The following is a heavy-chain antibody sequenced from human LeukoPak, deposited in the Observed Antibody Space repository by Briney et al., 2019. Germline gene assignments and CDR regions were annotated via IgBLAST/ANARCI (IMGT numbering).Heavy chain of an antibody. Sequence: SETLSLTCAVYGGSFSGYYWSWIRQPPGKGLEWIGEINHSGSTNYNPSLKSRVTISVDTSKNQFSLKLSSVTAADTAVYYCARNPLSYYYGSGSYSSGPDYWGQGTLVTVSS. CDR3: ARNPLSYYYGSGSYSSGPDY. CDR2: INHSGST. J-gene: IGHJ4*02. V-gene: IGHV4-34*01. CDR1: GGSFSGYY. D-gene: IGHD3-10*01.